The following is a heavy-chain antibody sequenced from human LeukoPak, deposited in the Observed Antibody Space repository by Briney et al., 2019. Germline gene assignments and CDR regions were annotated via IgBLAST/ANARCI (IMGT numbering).Heavy chain of an antibody. CDR2: IYYSGST. CDR1: GGSISSSSYY. D-gene: IGHD6-13*01. J-gene: IGHJ4*02. Sequence: PSETLSLTCTVSGGSISSSSYYWGWIRQPPGKGLEWIGSIYYSGSTYYNPSLKSRVTISVDTSKNQSSLKLSSVTAADTAVYYCARVAIAAAGNFDYWGQGTLVTVSS. V-gene: IGHV4-39*07. CDR3: ARVAIAAAGNFDY.